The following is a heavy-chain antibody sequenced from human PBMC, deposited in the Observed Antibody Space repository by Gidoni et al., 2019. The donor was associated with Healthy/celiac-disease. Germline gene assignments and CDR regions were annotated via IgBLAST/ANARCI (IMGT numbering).Heavy chain of an antibody. CDR2: ISYDGSNK. J-gene: IGHJ4*02. Sequence: QVQLVESGGGVVQPGWSLRLSCAASGFTFSSYGMHWVRQAPGKGLEWVAVISYDGSNKYYADSVKGRFTISRDNSKNTLYLQMNSLRAEDTAVYYCAKDSDVEMADWGQGTLVTVSS. D-gene: IGHD6-19*01. V-gene: IGHV3-30*18. CDR3: AKDSDVEMAD. CDR1: GFTFSSYG.